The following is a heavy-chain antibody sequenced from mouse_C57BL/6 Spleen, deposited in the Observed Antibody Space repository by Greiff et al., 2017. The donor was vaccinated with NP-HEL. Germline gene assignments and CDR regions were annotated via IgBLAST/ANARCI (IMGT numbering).Heavy chain of an antibody. CDR2: IDPETGGT. Sequence: VKVVESGAELVRPGASVTLSCKASGYTFTDYEMHWVKQTPVHGLEWIGAIDPETGGTAYNQKFKGKAILTADKSSSTAYMELRSLTSEDSAVYYCTRNRGMDYWGQGTSVTVSS. CDR3: TRNRGMDY. CDR1: GYTFTDYE. J-gene: IGHJ4*01. V-gene: IGHV1-15*01.